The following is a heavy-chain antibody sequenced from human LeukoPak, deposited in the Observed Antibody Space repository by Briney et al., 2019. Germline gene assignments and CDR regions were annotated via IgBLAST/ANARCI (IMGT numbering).Heavy chain of an antibody. CDR2: INPNSGFT. V-gene: IGHV1-2*02. D-gene: IGHD1-1*01. CDR1: GYTFTGYH. CDR3: ARDGGNWYVGY. J-gene: IGHJ4*02. Sequence: ASVKVSCKTSGYTFTGYHLHWVRQAPGQGLEWMGSINPNSGFTNYAQRFQGGVTMTRDTSISTVYMELSRLTSDDTAVYSCARDGGNWYVGYWGQGTLVTVSS.